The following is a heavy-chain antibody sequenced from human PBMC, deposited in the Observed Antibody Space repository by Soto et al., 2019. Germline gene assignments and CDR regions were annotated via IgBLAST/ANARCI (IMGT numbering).Heavy chain of an antibody. D-gene: IGHD2-15*01. CDR1: GGSISSSNW. CDR2: IYHSGST. V-gene: IGHV4-4*02. Sequence: SETLSLTCAVSGGSISSSNWWSWVRQPPGKGLEWIGEIYHSGSTNYNPSLKSRVTISVDTSKNQFSLKLSSVTTAVTAVYYCFRVVEGGDCSGGSCFYGAFDIWGQGTIVTVSS. CDR3: FRVVEGGDCSGGSCFYGAFDI. J-gene: IGHJ3*02.